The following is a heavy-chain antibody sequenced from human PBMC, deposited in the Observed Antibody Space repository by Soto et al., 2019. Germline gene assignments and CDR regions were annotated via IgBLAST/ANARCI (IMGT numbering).Heavy chain of an antibody. CDR2: INHSGST. Sequence: QVQLQQWGAGLLKPSETLSLTCAVYGGSFSGYYWSWIRQPPGKGLEWIGEINHSGSTNYNPSLKRRVTISVDTSKNQFSLKLSSVTAADTAVYYCGGDCSGGSCYSGGYYYYMDVWGKGTTVTVSS. J-gene: IGHJ6*03. V-gene: IGHV4-34*01. D-gene: IGHD2-15*01. CDR3: GGDCSGGSCYSGGYYYYMDV. CDR1: GGSFSGYY.